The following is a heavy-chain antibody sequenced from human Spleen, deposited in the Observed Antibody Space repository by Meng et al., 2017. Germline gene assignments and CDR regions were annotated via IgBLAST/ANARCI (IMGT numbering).Heavy chain of an antibody. J-gene: IGHJ4*02. CDR3: AALIAVAGTFDY. D-gene: IGHD6-19*01. V-gene: IGHV4-38-2*01. CDR2: IHHSGSI. Sequence: GSLRLSCSVSGYYISSGYYWGWIRQSPGKGLEWIGSIHHSGSIYFSPSLKSRLAISIDTSKNQFSLKLSSVTAADTAVYYCAALIAVAGTFDYWGQGTLVTVSS. CDR1: GYYISSGYY.